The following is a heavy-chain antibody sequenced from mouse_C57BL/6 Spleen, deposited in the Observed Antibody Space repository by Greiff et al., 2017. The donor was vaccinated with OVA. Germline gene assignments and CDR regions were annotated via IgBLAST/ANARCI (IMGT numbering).Heavy chain of an antibody. CDR3: ARIAKDGYYFDY. Sequence: QVTLKVSGPGILQPSQTLSLTCSFSGFSLSTFGMGVGWIRQPSGQGLEWLVHIWWDDDKYYNPALKSQLTISKDTSKNQVFLKLANVDTADTATYYCARIAKDGYYFDYRGQGTTLTVSS. V-gene: IGHV8-8*01. CDR2: IWWDDDK. D-gene: IGHD2-3*01. CDR1: GFSLSTFGMG. J-gene: IGHJ2*01.